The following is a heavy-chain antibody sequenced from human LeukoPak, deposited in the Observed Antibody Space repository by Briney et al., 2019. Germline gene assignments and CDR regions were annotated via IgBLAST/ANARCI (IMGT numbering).Heavy chain of an antibody. CDR3: AREDTGVAFDI. CDR1: RFTFSSYE. D-gene: IGHD2-8*01. CDR2: ISDSGIK. Sequence: PWGSLRLSCAASRFTFSSYEMNWVRQAPGKGLEWVSYISDSGIKHYADSVKGRFTISRDNAKNSLYLQMNSLRVEDTAVYYCAREDTGVAFDIWGQGTTVTV. J-gene: IGHJ3*02. V-gene: IGHV3-48*03.